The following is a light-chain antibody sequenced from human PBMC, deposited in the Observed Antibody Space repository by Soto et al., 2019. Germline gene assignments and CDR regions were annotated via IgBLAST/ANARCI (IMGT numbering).Light chain of an antibody. CDR1: SSDVGSYNL. CDR2: EGS. CDR3: CSYAGSSTS. J-gene: IGLJ2*01. V-gene: IGLV2-23*01. Sequence: QSALTQPASVSGSPGQSITISCTGTSSDVGSYNLVSWYQQHPGKAPKLMIYEGSKRPSGVYNRFSGSKSGNTASLTISGXXXXXXXDXYCCSYAGSSTSFGGGTQLTVL.